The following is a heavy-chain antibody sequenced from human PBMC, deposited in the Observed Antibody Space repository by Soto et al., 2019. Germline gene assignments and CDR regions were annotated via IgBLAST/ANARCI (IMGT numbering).Heavy chain of an antibody. CDR3: ARGRHGGVYPAPQGRTEQYYYYYGMDV. CDR1: GGSISSYY. Sequence: SETLSLTCTASGGSISSYYWSWIRQPPGKGLEWIGYIYYSGSTNYNPSLKSRVTISVDTSKNQFSLKLSSVTAADTAVYYCARGRHGGVYPAPQGRTEQYYYYYGMDVWGQGITVTVSS. J-gene: IGHJ6*02. V-gene: IGHV4-59*01. CDR2: IYYSGST. D-gene: IGHD6-13*01.